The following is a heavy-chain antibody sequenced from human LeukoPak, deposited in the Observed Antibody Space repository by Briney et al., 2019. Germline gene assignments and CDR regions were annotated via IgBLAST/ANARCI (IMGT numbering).Heavy chain of an antibody. CDR2: ISGGGNT. V-gene: IGHV3-66*01. CDR1: GFTGSSNY. D-gene: IGHD5-24*01. Sequence: PGGSLRLSCVASGFTGSSNYMSWVRQAPGKGLEWVSFISGGGNTYYSDSVKDRFTISRDNSKSTLYLQMKGLRAEDTAVYYCGSRDKGYYYGLDVWGQGTTVTVSS. CDR3: GSRDKGYYYGLDV. J-gene: IGHJ6*02.